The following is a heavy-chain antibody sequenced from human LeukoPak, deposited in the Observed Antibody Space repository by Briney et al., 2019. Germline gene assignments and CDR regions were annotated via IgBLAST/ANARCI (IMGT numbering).Heavy chain of an antibody. CDR3: AKVPRGDFDY. J-gene: IGHJ4*02. D-gene: IGHD3-16*01. Sequence: GGSLRLSCAASGFTFSSYAMSWVRQAPGKGLEWVSAISGSGGSTYFADSVKGRFTISRDNSKNTLFLQMNSLRAEDTAVYYCAKVPRGDFDYWGQGTLVTVSS. CDR1: GFTFSSYA. CDR2: ISGSGGST. V-gene: IGHV3-23*01.